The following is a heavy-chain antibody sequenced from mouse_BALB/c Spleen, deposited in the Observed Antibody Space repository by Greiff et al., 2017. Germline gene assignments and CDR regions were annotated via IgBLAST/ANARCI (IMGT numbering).Heavy chain of an antibody. Sequence: DVKLVESGGGLVKPGGSLKLSCAASGFTFSSYAMSWVRQTPEKRLEWVASISSGGSTYYPDSVKGRFTISRDNARNILYLQMSSLRSEDTAMYYCARDYGYVYAMDYWGQGTSVTVSS. CDR2: ISSGGST. CDR3: ARDYGYVYAMDY. D-gene: IGHD1-2*01. J-gene: IGHJ4*01. V-gene: IGHV5-6-5*01. CDR1: GFTFSSYA.